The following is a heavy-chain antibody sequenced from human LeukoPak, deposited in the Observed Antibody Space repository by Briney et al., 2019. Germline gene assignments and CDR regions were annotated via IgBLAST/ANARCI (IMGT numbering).Heavy chain of an antibody. V-gene: IGHV1-18*01. Sequence: GASVKVSCKASGYTFTSNGIIWVRQAPGQGLEWMGWINPDNDNTGYGQTFQGRLTMTTDTSTSTIFMELRSLRSDDTAVYYCARVYGYYYYYMDVWGEGTTVTVSS. CDR2: INPDNDNT. CDR1: GYTFTSNG. D-gene: IGHD4-17*01. CDR3: ARVYGYYYYYMDV. J-gene: IGHJ6*03.